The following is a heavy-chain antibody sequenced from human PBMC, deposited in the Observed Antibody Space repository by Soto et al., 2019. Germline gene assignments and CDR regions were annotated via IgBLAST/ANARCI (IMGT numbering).Heavy chain of an antibody. CDR2: TYYRSKWYN. J-gene: IGHJ6*02. D-gene: IGHD6-13*01. CDR3: AKDFLVRDYYYYYGMDV. CDR1: GDSVSSNSAA. V-gene: IGHV6-1*01. Sequence: TLSLTCAISGDSVSSNSAAWNWIRQSPSRGLEWLGRTYYRSKWYNDYAVSVKSRITINPDTSKNQFSLQLNSVTPEDTAVYYCAKDFLVRDYYYYYGMDVWGQATTVTVSS.